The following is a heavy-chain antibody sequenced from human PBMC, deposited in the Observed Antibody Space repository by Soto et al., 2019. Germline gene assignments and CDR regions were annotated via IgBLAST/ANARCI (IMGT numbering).Heavy chain of an antibody. V-gene: IGHV3-15*01. J-gene: IGHJ6*02. CDR1: GFTFSNAW. CDR2: IKSKTDGGTT. Sequence: GGSLRLSCAASGFTFSNAWMSWVRRAPGKGLEWVGRIKSKTDGGTTDYAAPVKGRFTISRDDSKNTLYLQMNSLKTEDTAVYYCTTDRMAAYYGMDVWGQGTTVTVSS. CDR3: TTDRMAAYYGMDV. D-gene: IGHD6-19*01.